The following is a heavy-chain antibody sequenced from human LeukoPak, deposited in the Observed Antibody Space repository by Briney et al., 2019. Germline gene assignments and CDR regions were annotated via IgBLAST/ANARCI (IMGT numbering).Heavy chain of an antibody. V-gene: IGHV3-48*01. CDR3: ATSFDY. J-gene: IGHJ4*02. Sequence: PGGSLRLSCAASGFTFSSYSMNWVRQAPGKGLEWVSYISGSSSTIYYADSVKGRFTISRDNAKNTLYLQRNSLRAEDTAVYYCATSFDYWGQGTLVTVSS. CDR2: ISGSSSTI. CDR1: GFTFSSYS.